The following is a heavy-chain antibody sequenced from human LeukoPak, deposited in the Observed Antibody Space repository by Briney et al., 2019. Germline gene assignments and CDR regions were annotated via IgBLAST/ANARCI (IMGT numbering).Heavy chain of an antibody. D-gene: IGHD5/OR15-5a*01. CDR1: GYTFSSCG. V-gene: IGHV1-18*01. Sequence: GASVKVSCKASGYTFSSCGISWVRQAPGQGLEWMGWISDYNGNTNYAQRLQGRVTMTTDTFTNTAYMDLRSLRSDDTAVYYCGKTPGGGGYASSVLIGKIDYWGQGTLVTVSS. J-gene: IGHJ4*02. CDR3: GKTPGGGGYASSVLIGKIDY. CDR2: ISDYNGNT.